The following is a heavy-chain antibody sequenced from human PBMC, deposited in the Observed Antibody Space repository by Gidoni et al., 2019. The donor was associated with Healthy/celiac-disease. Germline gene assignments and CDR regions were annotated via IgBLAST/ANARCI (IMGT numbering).Heavy chain of an antibody. CDR3: ARDVLDNYYYYGMDV. Sequence: QVQLQESGPGLVKPSETLSLTCTVSGGSISSYYWSWIRQPPGKGLEWIGYIYYSGSTNYNPSLKSRVTISVDTSKNQFSLKLSSVTAADTAVYYCARDVLDNYYYYGMDVWGQGTTVTVSS. CDR1: GGSISSYY. CDR2: IYYSGST. V-gene: IGHV4-59*01. J-gene: IGHJ6*02. D-gene: IGHD3-9*01.